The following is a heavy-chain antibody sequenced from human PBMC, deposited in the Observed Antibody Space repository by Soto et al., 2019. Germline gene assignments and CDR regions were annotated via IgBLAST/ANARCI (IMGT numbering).Heavy chain of an antibody. CDR1: GGSISSGAYS. J-gene: IGHJ5*02. D-gene: IGHD2-15*01. Sequence: SETLSLTCTVSGGSISSGAYSWSWIRLPPGKRLEWIGYIYHRGTSHYNPSLKSRVTMSVDRSKNQFSLNLRSVTAADTAVYYCARNLDYGGSAGTTCFDPWGQGPLVTVYS. CDR3: ARNLDYGGSAGTTCFDP. CDR2: IYHRGTS. V-gene: IGHV4-30-2*01.